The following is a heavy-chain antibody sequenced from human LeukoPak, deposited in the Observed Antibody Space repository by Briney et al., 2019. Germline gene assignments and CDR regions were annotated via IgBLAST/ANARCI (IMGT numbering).Heavy chain of an antibody. CDR3: ARSGTIAVAPLFDY. CDR1: GYTFTSYG. J-gene: IGHJ4*02. Sequence: WASVKVSCKASGYTFTSYGISWVRQAPGQGLEWMGWISAYNGNTNYAQKLQGRVTMTTDASTSTAYMELRSLRSDDTAVYYCARSGTIAVAPLFDYWGQGTLVTVSS. V-gene: IGHV1-18*01. D-gene: IGHD6-19*01. CDR2: ISAYNGNT.